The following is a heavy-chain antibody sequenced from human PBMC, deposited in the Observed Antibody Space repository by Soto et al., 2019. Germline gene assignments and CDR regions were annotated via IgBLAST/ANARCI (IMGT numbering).Heavy chain of an antibody. D-gene: IGHD6-19*01. V-gene: IGHV3-9*01. J-gene: IGHJ4*02. CDR3: AKASRYSSVWYYFDY. CDR2: ISWNSGSI. CDR1: GFTFDDYA. Sequence: GGSLRLSCAASGFTFDDYAMHWVRQAPGKGLEWVSGISWNSGSIGYADSVKGRFTISRDNAKNSLYLQMNSLRAEDTALYYCAKASRYSSVWYYFDYWGQGPLVTVSS.